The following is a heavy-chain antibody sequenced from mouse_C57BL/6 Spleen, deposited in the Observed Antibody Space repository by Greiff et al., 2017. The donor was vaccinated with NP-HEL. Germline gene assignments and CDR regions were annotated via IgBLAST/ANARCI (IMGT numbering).Heavy chain of an antibody. J-gene: IGHJ3*01. CDR1: GFTFSSYA. CDR3: TREGRDGFAY. CDR2: ISRGGDYI. D-gene: IGHD3-3*01. V-gene: IGHV5-9-1*02. Sequence: EVKLVESGEGLVKPGGSLKLSCAASGFTFSSYAMSWVRQTPEQRLEWVAYISRGGDYIYYADTVKGRFTISRDNARNTLYLQMSSLKSEDTAMYYCTREGRDGFAYWGQGTLVTVSA.